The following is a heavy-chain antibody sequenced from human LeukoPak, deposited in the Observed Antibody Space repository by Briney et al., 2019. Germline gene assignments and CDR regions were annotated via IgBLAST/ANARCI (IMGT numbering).Heavy chain of an antibody. D-gene: IGHD3-22*01. CDR3: ARIYYDSSGYIGSWYFDL. Sequence: GASVKVSYKGSGYTFTSYAMHWVRQAPGQRLEWMGWINAGNGNTKYSQKFQGRVTITRDTSASTAYMELSSLRSEDTAVYYCARIYYDSSGYIGSWYFDLWGRGTLVTVSS. CDR2: INAGNGNT. V-gene: IGHV1-3*01. J-gene: IGHJ2*01. CDR1: GYTFTSYA.